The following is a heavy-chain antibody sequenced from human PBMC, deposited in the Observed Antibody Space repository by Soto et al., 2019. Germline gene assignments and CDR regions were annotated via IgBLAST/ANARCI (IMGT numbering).Heavy chain of an antibody. CDR3: ARTGITMVRGTFDY. J-gene: IGHJ4*02. CDR1: GGSISSGGYY. D-gene: IGHD3-10*01. CDR2: IYYSGST. V-gene: IGHV4-31*03. Sequence: SETLSLTCTVSGGSISSGGYYWSWIRQHPGKGLEWIGYIYYSGSTYYNPSLKSRVTISVDTSKNQFSLKLSSVTAADTAVYYCARTGITMVRGTFDYWGQGTLVTVSS.